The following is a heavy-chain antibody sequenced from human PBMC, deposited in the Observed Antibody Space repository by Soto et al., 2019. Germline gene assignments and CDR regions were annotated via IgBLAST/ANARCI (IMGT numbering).Heavy chain of an antibody. J-gene: IGHJ6*02. CDR2: ISSSGSTI. CDR1: GFTFSSYE. D-gene: IGHD4-4*01. V-gene: IGHV3-48*03. Sequence: EVQLVESGGGLVQPGGSLRLSCAASGFTFSSYEMNWVRQAPGKGLEWVSYISSSGSTIYYADSVKGRFTISRDNAKNSLYLQMNSLRAEDTAVYYCARDDDYSNYGPYYYYYYGMDVWGQGTTVTVSS. CDR3: ARDDDYSNYGPYYYYYYGMDV.